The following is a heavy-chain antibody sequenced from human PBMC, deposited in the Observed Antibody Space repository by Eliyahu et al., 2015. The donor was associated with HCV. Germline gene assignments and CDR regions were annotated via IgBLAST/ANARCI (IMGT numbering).Heavy chain of an antibody. CDR2: INHSGSA. CDR1: GSFSDYY. D-gene: IGHD2-15*01. V-gene: IGHV4-34*01. CDR3: ARAVWNFAMVPTPFFNY. Sequence: GSFSDYYWSWIRQPPGKGLEWIGEINHSGSANYNPSLKSRVTISVDTSKSQFSLRLNSLTAADTAVYYCARAVWNFAMVPTPFFNYWGQGTLVTVSS. J-gene: IGHJ4*02.